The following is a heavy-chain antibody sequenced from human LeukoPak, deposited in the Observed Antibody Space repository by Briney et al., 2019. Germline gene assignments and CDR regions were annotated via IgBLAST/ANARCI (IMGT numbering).Heavy chain of an antibody. J-gene: IGHJ3*02. V-gene: IGHV6-1*01. Sequence: SQTLSLTCAISGDSVSSNSAAWNWIRQSPSRGLEWLGRTYYRSKWYNDYAVSVKSRITINPDTSKNQFSLKLSSVTAADTAVYYCARHEQQRNAFDIWGQGTMVTVSS. D-gene: IGHD6-13*01. CDR3: ARHEQQRNAFDI. CDR1: GDSVSSNSAA. CDR2: TYYRSKWYN.